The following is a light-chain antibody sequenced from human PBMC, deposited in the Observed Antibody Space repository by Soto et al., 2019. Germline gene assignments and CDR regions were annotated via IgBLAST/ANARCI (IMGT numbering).Light chain of an antibody. CDR2: DTS. Sequence: EIVLTQSPATLSLSPGERATLSCRASESASDYIAWYQQKPGQPPRLVIYDTSKRATGVPARFSGSGSGTDFTLTISSLEPEDFAVYYCQQRTNWLTFGGGTKVEIK. J-gene: IGKJ4*01. V-gene: IGKV3-11*01. CDR1: ESASDY. CDR3: QQRTNWLT.